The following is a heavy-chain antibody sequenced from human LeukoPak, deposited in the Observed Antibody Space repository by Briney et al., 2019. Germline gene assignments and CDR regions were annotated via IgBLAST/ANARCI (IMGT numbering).Heavy chain of an antibody. J-gene: IGHJ4*02. V-gene: IGHV3-23*01. D-gene: IGHD3-3*01. CDR2: ISGSGSSI. CDR1: GFTFSSYA. CDR3: AKTGDCWYYFDY. Sequence: GGSLRLSCAASGFTFSSYAMNWVRQAPGKGLEWVSIISGSGSSIYYADSVKGRFTISRDNSKNTLYLQMNSLRAEDTAVYYCAKTGDCWYYFDYWGQGTLVTVSS.